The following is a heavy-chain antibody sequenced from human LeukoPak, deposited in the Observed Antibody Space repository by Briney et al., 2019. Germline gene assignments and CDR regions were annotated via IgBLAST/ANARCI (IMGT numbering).Heavy chain of an antibody. CDR1: GGTFSSYA. J-gene: IGHJ4*02. CDR3: ASPGGYYDSSGYYDFDY. V-gene: IGHV1-69*05. CDR2: IIPIFGTA. Sequence: ASVKVSCKASGGTFSSYAISWVRQAPGQGLEWMGGIIPIFGTANYAQKFQGRVTITTDESTSIAYMELSSLRSEDTAVYYCASPGGYYDSSGYYDFDYWGQGTLVTVSS. D-gene: IGHD3-22*01.